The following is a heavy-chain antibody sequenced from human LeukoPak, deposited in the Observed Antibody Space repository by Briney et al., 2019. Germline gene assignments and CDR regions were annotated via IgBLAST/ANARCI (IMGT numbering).Heavy chain of an antibody. CDR3: AREGYYDSSGYLQH. CDR2: IYYSGST. Sequence: PSETLSLTCTVSGGSISSGDYYWSWIRQPPGKGLEWIGYIYYSGSTYYNPSLKSRVTISVDTSKNQFSLKLSSVTAADTAVYYCAREGYYDSSGYLQHWGQGTLVTVSS. V-gene: IGHV4-30-4*01. CDR1: GGSISSGDYY. J-gene: IGHJ1*01. D-gene: IGHD3-22*01.